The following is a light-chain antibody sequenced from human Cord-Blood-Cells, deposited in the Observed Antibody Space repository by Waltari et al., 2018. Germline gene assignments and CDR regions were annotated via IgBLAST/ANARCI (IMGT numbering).Light chain of an antibody. CDR1: QSISSY. CDR2: AAS. V-gene: IGKV1-39*01. CDR3: QQSYSTLRT. J-gene: IGKJ4*01. Sequence: DIQMTQSPSSLSASVGDRVTITCRASQSISSYLNWYQQKPGKAPKLLIYAASSLQSAVPSRFSGSGSGTDVTLTISSLQPEDFATYYCQQSYSTLRTFGGGTKVEIK.